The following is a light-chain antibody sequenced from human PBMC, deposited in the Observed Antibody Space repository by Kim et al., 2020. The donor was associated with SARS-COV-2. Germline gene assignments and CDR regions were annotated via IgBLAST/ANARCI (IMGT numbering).Light chain of an antibody. V-gene: IGLV2-8*01. J-gene: IGLJ3*02. Sequence: GQSVTISSTGSSCAVGGDNYVSWYQQHPGKAPSLMIYEVTKRPSWVPDRFSGSKSGNTASLTVSGLQADDEADYYCNSYIGNNNLVFGGGTQLTVL. CDR3: NSYIGNNNLV. CDR2: EVT. CDR1: SCAVGGDNY.